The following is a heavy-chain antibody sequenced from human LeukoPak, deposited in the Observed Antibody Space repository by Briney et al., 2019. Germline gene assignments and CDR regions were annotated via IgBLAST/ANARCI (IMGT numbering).Heavy chain of an antibody. D-gene: IGHD3-10*01. CDR2: ISSSGSTI. CDR1: GFTFSSYA. V-gene: IGHV3-48*04. CDR3: ARAPGSGRPEGVDY. Sequence: PGGSLRLSCAASGFTFSSYAMSWVRQAPGKGLEWVSYISSSGSTIYYADSVKGRFTISRDNAKNSLYLQMNSLRAEDTAVYYCARAPGSGRPEGVDYWGQGTLVTVSS. J-gene: IGHJ4*02.